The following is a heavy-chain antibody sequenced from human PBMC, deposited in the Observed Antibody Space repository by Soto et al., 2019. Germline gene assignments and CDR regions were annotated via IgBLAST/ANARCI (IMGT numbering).Heavy chain of an antibody. J-gene: IGHJ4*02. D-gene: IGHD2-21*02. Sequence: PSETLSLTCTVSGGSISSGDYYWSWIRQPPGKGLEWIGYIYYSGSTYYNPSLKSRVTISVDTSKNQFSLKLSSVTAADTAVYYCAGVMVVTALGWYFDYWGQGTLVTVSS. CDR2: IYYSGST. CDR1: GGSISSGDYY. CDR3: AGVMVVTALGWYFDY. V-gene: IGHV4-30-4*01.